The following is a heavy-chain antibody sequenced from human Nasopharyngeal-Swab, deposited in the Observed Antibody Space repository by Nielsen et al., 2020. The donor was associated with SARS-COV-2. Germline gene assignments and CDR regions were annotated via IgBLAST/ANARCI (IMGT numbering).Heavy chain of an antibody. CDR3: ARDWGD. J-gene: IGHJ4*01. Sequence: GESLKISCAGSGFVVSSSFMSWVRQAPGKGLEWVSVTYSGGSTYYADFVSGRFTISRDDSKNTLDLQMDSLGAEDTAVYYCARDWGDWGQGTLVTVSS. D-gene: IGHD3-16*01. CDR1: GFVVSSSF. V-gene: IGHV3-53*01. CDR2: TYSGGST.